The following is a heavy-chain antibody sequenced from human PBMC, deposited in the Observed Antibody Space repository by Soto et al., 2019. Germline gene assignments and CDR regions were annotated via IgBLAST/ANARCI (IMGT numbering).Heavy chain of an antibody. Sequence: GGSLRLSCAASGFTFSNYAMSWVRQSPGKGLELVSTISGSGGRTYYADSEKGRFTISRDNAKNTLYLQMNSLRAEDTVVYYCAKGGSSGSFDYWGQGTLVTVSS. V-gene: IGHV3-23*01. CDR1: GFTFSNYA. CDR3: AKGGSSGSFDY. D-gene: IGHD6-19*01. J-gene: IGHJ4*02. CDR2: ISGSGGRT.